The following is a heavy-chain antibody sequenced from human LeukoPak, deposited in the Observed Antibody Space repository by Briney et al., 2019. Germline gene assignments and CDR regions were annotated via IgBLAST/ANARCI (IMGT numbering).Heavy chain of an antibody. CDR1: GFTFSSYA. J-gene: IGHJ4*02. V-gene: IGHV3-23*01. CDR3: ARDLGFWSGRGDY. Sequence: GGSLRLSCAASGFTFSSYAMSWVRQAPGKGLEWVSAISGSGGSTYYADSVKGRSTISRDNSKKTLYLKMNSLRAEDTAVYYCARDLGFWSGRGDYWGQGTLVTVSS. CDR2: ISGSGGST. D-gene: IGHD3-3*01.